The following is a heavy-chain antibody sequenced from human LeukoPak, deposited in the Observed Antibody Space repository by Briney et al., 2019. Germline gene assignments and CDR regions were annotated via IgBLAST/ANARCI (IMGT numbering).Heavy chain of an antibody. Sequence: PSETLSLTCAVYGGSFSGYYWSWIRQPPGKGLEWIGEINHSGSTNYNPSLKSRVTISVDTSKNQFSLELSSVTAADTAVYYCARDVVAAAGTAGDWFDPWGQGTLVTVSS. J-gene: IGHJ5*02. V-gene: IGHV4-34*01. CDR1: GGSFSGYY. D-gene: IGHD6-13*01. CDR2: INHSGST. CDR3: ARDVVAAAGTAGDWFDP.